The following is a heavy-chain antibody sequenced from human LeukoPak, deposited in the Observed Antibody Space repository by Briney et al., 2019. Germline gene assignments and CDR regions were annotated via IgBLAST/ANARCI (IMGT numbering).Heavy chain of an antibody. Sequence: SETLSPTCTASGGSISSSSYYWGWLRQPPGTGLKWLGSIYYSGSTYYNPSLKSRVTISVDTSKNQFSLKLSSVTAADTAVYYCASLPSSGHYYYYYMDVWGKGTTVTASS. J-gene: IGHJ6*03. CDR3: ASLPSSGHYYYYYMDV. V-gene: IGHV4-39*07. D-gene: IGHD6-19*01. CDR1: GGSISSSSYY. CDR2: IYYSGST.